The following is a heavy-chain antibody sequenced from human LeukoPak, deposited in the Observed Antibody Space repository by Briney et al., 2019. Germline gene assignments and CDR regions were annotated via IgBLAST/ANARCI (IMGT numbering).Heavy chain of an antibody. V-gene: IGHV3-7*01. D-gene: IGHD1-1*01. CDR2: IKEDGSEK. J-gene: IGHJ4*02. Sequence: GGSLRLSCAASGFTFSSYWMSWVRQAPGKGLEWVANIKEDGSEKYYVDSVRVRFTISRDNAKNSLSLQMNSLRAEDTAVYYCARDRTGNDYWGQGALVTVSS. CDR3: ARDRTGNDY. CDR1: GFTFSSYW.